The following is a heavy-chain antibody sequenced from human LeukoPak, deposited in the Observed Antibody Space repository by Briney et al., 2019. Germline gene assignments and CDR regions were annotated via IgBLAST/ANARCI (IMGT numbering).Heavy chain of an antibody. CDR3: ARDSIDDSSGSP. D-gene: IGHD3-22*01. CDR2: IHYSGST. J-gene: IGHJ5*02. CDR1: GGSISSSSYY. Sequence: SETLSLTCTVSGGSISSSSYYWGWVRQPPGKGLEWIGSIHYSGSTYYNPSLKSRVTISVDTSKNQFSLKLSSVTAADTAVYYCARDSIDDSSGSPWGQGTLVTVSS. V-gene: IGHV4-39*07.